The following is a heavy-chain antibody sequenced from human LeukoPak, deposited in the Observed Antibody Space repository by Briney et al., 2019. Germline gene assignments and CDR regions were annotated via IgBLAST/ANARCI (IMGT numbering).Heavy chain of an antibody. CDR1: GFTFSSYA. D-gene: IGHD2-2*01. CDR2: ISYDGSNK. V-gene: IGHV3-30*04. CDR3: ARDSRYCSSTSCHYYFDY. Sequence: PGRSLRLSCAASGFTFSSYAMHWVRQAPGKGLEWVAVISYDGSNKYYADSVKGRFTISRDNSKNTLYLQMNSLRAEDTAVYYCARDSRYCSSTSCHYYFDYWGQGTLVTVSS. J-gene: IGHJ4*02.